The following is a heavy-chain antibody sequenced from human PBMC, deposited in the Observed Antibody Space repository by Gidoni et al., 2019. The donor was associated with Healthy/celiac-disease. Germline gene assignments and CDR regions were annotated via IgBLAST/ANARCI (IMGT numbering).Heavy chain of an antibody. V-gene: IGHV3-21*01. D-gene: IGHD5-12*01. CDR2: ISSSSSYI. J-gene: IGHJ4*02. Sequence: EVQRVASGGGLGKPGGSLSLYGAASGFTFSSYSMNWVRQAPGKGREWVSSISSSSSYIYYADSVKDRFTISRDNAKNSLYLQMNSLRAEDTAVYYCARDGWLQSSTYFDYWGQGTLVTVSS. CDR1: GFTFSSYS. CDR3: ARDGWLQSSTYFDY.